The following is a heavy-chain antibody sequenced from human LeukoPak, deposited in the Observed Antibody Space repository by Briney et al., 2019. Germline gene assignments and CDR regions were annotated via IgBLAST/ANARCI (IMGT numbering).Heavy chain of an antibody. D-gene: IGHD3-10*01. V-gene: IGHV4-39*07. CDR1: GGSISSSSYY. J-gene: IGHJ4*02. CDR3: ARGDPENYYGSGSAKYYFDY. CDR2: IYYSGST. Sequence: SETLSLTCTVSGGSISSSSYYWGWIRQPPGKGLEWIGTIYYSGSTYYNPSLKSRVTISVDTSKNQFSLKLSSVTAADTAVYYCARGDPENYYGSGSAKYYFDYWGQGTLVTVSS.